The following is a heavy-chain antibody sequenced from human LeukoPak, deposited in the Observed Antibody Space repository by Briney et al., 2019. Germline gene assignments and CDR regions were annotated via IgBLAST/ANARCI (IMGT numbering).Heavy chain of an antibody. J-gene: IGHJ4*02. CDR3: ARTITVTTRFDS. D-gene: IGHD4-17*01. CDR1: GGSISRYY. V-gene: IGHV4-59*01. Sequence: SETLSLTCTVSGGSISRYYWSWIRQPPGRGLEWIGYIYDRGSTNYNPSLESRVTISLDTSKNQFSLKLNSVTAADTAVYYCARTITVTTRFDSWGQGTLVAVSS. CDR2: IYDRGST.